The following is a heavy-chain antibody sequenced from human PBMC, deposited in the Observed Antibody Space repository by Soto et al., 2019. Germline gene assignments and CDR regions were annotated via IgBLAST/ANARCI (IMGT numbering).Heavy chain of an antibody. V-gene: IGHV4-59*01. D-gene: IGHD2-15*01. CDR1: GGSISSYY. CDR2: IYYSGST. J-gene: IGHJ4*02. Sequence: QVQLQESGPGLVKPSETLSLMCTVSGGSISSYYWSWIRQPPGKGLELIGYIYYSGSTNYNHSLDGRVTISVDTYKTPFCLKLSPVAAAEPAVYYCAGERRGGRRHYFDHWGQGTLVTVSS. CDR3: AGERRGGRRHYFDH.